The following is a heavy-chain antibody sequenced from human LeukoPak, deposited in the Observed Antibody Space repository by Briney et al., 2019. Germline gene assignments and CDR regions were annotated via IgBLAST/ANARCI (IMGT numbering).Heavy chain of an antibody. V-gene: IGHV3-13*04. Sequence: GGSLRLSCAASGFTLRRYDMHWVRQATGKGLEWVSAIGSAGDTYYPGSVKGRFTMSREDAKNSLYLQMNSLRAGDTAVYYCVRGIGNYYDSGASNSWGQGTMVTVSS. CDR1: GFTLRRYD. J-gene: IGHJ4*02. CDR3: VRGIGNYYDSGASNS. D-gene: IGHD3-10*01. CDR2: IGSAGDT.